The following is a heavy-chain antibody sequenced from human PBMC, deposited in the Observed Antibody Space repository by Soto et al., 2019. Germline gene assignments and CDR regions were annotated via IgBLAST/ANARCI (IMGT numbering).Heavy chain of an antibody. V-gene: IGHV4-59*01. D-gene: IGHD2-15*01. CDR3: ARGPGGNALFFDY. CDR1: GGSISSYY. Sequence: PSETLSLTCTVSGGSISSYYWSWIRQPPGKGLEWIGYIYYSGSTNYNPPLKSRVTVSVDTSKNQFSLKLSSVTAADTAVYYCARGPGGNALFFDYWGQGTLVTVSS. CDR2: IYYSGST. J-gene: IGHJ4*02.